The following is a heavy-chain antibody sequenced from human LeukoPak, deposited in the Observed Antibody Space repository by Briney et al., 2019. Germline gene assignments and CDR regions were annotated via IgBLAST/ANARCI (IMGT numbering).Heavy chain of an antibody. D-gene: IGHD3-9*01. CDR2: IYTSGST. J-gene: IGHJ6*04. Sequence: PSETLSLTCTVSGGSISSYYWSWIRQPAGKGLEWIGRIYTSGSTNYNPSLKSRVTMSVDTSKNQFSLKLSSVTAADTAVYYCARLLTGSSDYYYYYGMDVWGKGTTVTVSS. CDR1: GGSISSYY. V-gene: IGHV4-4*07. CDR3: ARLLTGSSDYYYYYGMDV.